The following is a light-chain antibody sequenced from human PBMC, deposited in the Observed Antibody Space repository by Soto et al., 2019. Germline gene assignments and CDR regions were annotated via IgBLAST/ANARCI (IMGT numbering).Light chain of an antibody. Sequence: EIGLTQSPSTLSLSPGERATLSCRASQTVGSYLAWYQQKPGQVPRLLIYNASNRATGIPARFSGSGSGTDFTLTISSLEPEDFAVYYCQQRSNWPLPWTFGQGTKVDIK. CDR3: QQRSNWPLPWT. CDR2: NAS. CDR1: QTVGSY. J-gene: IGKJ1*01. V-gene: IGKV3-11*01.